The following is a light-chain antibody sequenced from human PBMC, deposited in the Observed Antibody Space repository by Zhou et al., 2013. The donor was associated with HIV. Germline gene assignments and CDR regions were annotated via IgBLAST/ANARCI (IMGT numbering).Light chain of an antibody. V-gene: IGKV3-15*01. CDR1: HTVTSN. Sequence: DIVLTQSPGTLSLSPGERATLSCRASHTVTSNYLAWYQHKPGQAPRLLMYGASTRATGFPARFSGSGSGTEFTLTISSLQSEDFAIYYCQQFYTWPWTFGHGTKVEI. J-gene: IGKJ1*01. CDR3: QQFYTWPWT. CDR2: GAS.